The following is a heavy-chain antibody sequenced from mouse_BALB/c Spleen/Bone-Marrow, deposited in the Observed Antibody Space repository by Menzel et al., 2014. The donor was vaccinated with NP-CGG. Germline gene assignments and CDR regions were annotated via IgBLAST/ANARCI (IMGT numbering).Heavy chain of an antibody. CDR1: GFTFTDYY. Sequence: EVKLQESGGGLVQPGGSLRLSCAPSGFTFTDYYMSWVRQPPGKALEWLGFIRNEANGYTTEYSASVKGRFTISRDNSQSILYLQMNTLRAEDSATYYCARDIGNYVRFAYWGQGTLVTVSA. V-gene: IGHV7-3*02. D-gene: IGHD2-1*01. CDR3: ARDIGNYVRFAY. J-gene: IGHJ3*01. CDR2: IRNEANGYTT.